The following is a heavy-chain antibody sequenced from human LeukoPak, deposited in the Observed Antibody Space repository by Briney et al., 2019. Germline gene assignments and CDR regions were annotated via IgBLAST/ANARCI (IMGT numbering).Heavy chain of an antibody. CDR2: ISSSSSTI. D-gene: IGHD3-22*01. CDR1: GFTFSNYN. V-gene: IGHV3-48*01. CDR3: ARDAVWGYYDSSGYYPLDY. Sequence: GGSLRLSCAASGFTFSNYNMNWVRQAPGKGLEWVSYISSSSSTIYYADSVKGRFTISRDNAKNSLYLQMNSLRAEDTAVYYCARDAVWGYYDSSGYYPLDYWGQGTLVTVSS. J-gene: IGHJ4*02.